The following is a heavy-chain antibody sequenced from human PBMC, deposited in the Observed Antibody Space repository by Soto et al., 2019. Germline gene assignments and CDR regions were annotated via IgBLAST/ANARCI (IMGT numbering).Heavy chain of an antibody. J-gene: IGHJ6*02. V-gene: IGHV4-4*07. Sequence: PSDTLSLTFTLSGHSFSSYYRSWILQPAGKGLEWIGRIYTSGSTNYNPSLKSRVPMSVDTSKNQFSLKLSAVTAADTAVYYCARDWCSSTSCYYYYYYGMDVRGQGTTVTVSS. CDR3: ARDWCSSTSCYYYYYYGMDV. CDR1: GHSFSSYY. CDR2: IYTSGST. D-gene: IGHD2-2*01.